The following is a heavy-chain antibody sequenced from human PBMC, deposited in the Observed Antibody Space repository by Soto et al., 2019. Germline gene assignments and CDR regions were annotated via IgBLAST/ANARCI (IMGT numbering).Heavy chain of an antibody. CDR3: AHMGPSSIAARLVNH. V-gene: IGHV2-5*02. J-gene: IGHJ4*02. CDR2: VYWDDDK. D-gene: IGHD6-6*01. Sequence: QITLKESGPTLVKPTQTLTLTCTFSGFSLSTSGVGVGWIRQPPGKALEWLALVYWDDDKRYSPSLKSRLTITKDTSKNQVVLTMTNMDPVDTATYYCAHMGPSSIAARLVNHWGQGTLVTVSS. CDR1: GFSLSTSGVG.